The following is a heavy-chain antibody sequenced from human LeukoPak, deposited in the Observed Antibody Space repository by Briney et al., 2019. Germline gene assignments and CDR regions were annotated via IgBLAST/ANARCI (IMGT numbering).Heavy chain of an antibody. D-gene: IGHD3-22*01. CDR2: ISGSGGST. J-gene: IGHJ2*01. V-gene: IGHV3-23*01. CDR1: GFTFSSYA. Sequence: GGSLRLSCAASGFTFSSYAMSWVRQAPGKGLEWVSAISGSGGSTYYADSVKGRFTISRDNSKNTLYLQMNSPRAEDTAVYYCAKDANYYDSSGYLCWYFDLWGRGTLVTVSS. CDR3: AKDANYYDSSGYLCWYFDL.